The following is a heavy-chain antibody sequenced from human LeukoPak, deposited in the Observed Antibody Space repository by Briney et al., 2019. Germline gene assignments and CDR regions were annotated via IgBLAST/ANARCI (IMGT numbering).Heavy chain of an antibody. CDR3: ARVGVLQSFDY. D-gene: IGHD2/OR15-2a*01. CDR2: IIPIFGTA. Sequence: SVKVSCKASGGTFSSYAISWVRQAPGQGLEWMGGIIPIFGTANYAQKFQGRVTMTRDTSTSTVYMELSSLRSVDTAVYYCARVGVLQSFDYWGRGTLVTVSS. J-gene: IGHJ4*02. V-gene: IGHV1-69*05. CDR1: GGTFSSYA.